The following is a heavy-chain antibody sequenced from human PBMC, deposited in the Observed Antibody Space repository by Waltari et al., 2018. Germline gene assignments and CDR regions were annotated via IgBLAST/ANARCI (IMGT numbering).Heavy chain of an antibody. CDR2: ISWNSGTI. J-gene: IGHJ6*03. CDR3: ARSRILRHYMDV. Sequence: EVQLVESGGGLLQPGRSLRLSCATSGFTFDDYAMHWVRQAPGKGREWVSGISWNSGTIAYADAGQGRFTISRDNAKKSLYLQMNSLRAEDTALYYCARSRILRHYMDVWGKGTTVTVSS. CDR1: GFTFDDYA. V-gene: IGHV3-9*01. D-gene: IGHD2-15*01.